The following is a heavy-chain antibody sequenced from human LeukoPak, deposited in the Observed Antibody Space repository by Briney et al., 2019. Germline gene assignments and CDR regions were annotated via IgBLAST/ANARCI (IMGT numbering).Heavy chain of an antibody. Sequence: SETLSLTCTVSGGSISSYYWSWIRQPAGKGLEWIGRIYTSGSTNYNPSLKSRVTMSVDTSKNQFSLKLSSVTAADTAVYYCARGLDMIVIVAWYFDLWGRGTLVTVSS. CDR1: GGSISSYY. CDR2: IYTSGST. J-gene: IGHJ2*01. D-gene: IGHD3-22*01. CDR3: ARGLDMIVIVAWYFDL. V-gene: IGHV4-4*07.